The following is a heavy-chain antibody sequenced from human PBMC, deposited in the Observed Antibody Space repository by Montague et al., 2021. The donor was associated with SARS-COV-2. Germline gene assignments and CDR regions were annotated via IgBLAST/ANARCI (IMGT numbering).Heavy chain of an antibody. CDR2: IWYDGSNK. V-gene: IGHV3-33*01. Sequence: SLRLSCAASGFTFSSYGMHWVRQAPGKGLEWVAVIWYDGSNKYYADSVKGRFTISRDNSKNTLYLQMNSLRAEDTAVYYCARDTMRGSYYDDAFDIWGQGTMVTVSS. CDR3: ARDTMRGSYYDDAFDI. D-gene: IGHD1-26*01. J-gene: IGHJ3*02. CDR1: GFTFSSYG.